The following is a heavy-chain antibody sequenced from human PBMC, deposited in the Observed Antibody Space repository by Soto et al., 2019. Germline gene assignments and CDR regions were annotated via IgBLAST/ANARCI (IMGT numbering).Heavy chain of an antibody. V-gene: IGHV3-9*01. J-gene: IGHJ5*02. D-gene: IGHD6-13*01. CDR3: AKDTRPSLYTSSWFDH. Sequence: EVQLVESGGDVVQSGRSLRLSCVVSGFTFDNYAMHWVRHASGKGLEWVSGISWNSGTKEYADSVKGRFTISRDNAKNSLHLQMSTLGAEDSAFYYCAKDTRPSLYTSSWFDHWGQGALVTVSS. CDR1: GFTFDNYA. CDR2: ISWNSGTK.